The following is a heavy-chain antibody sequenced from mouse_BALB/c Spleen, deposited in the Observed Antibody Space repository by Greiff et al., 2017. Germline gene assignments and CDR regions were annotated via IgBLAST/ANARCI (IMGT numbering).Heavy chain of an antibody. D-gene: IGHD1-1*01. CDR1: GFTFSSYG. CDR2: ISSNGGST. J-gene: IGHJ2*01. V-gene: IGHV5-6-3*01. CDR3: ARDRDYGSVFDY. Sequence: EVQLVESGGDLVKPGGSLKLSCAASGFTFSSYGMSWVRQTPDKRLEWVATISSNGGSTYYPDSVKGRFTISRDNAKNTLYLQMSSLKSEDTAMYYCARDRDYGSVFDYWGQGTTLTVSS.